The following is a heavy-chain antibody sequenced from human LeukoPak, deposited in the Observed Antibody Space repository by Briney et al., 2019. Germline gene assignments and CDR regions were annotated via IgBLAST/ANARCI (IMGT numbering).Heavy chain of an antibody. CDR3: ATGRSKTVDY. Sequence: SETLSLTCSVSGSSIISGGNYRHWIRQAPGKGLEWIGYIFDGGNIDYNPSLAGRVTMSEDASKNQFSLNMTSVTAADTALYYCATGRSKTVDYWGQGTLVTVSS. CDR2: IFDGGNI. CDR1: GSSIISGGNY. J-gene: IGHJ4*02. V-gene: IGHV4-31*03. D-gene: IGHD1-26*01.